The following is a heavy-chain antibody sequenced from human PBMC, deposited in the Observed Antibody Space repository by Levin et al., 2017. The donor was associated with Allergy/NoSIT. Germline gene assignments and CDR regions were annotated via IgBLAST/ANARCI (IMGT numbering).Heavy chain of an antibody. CDR3: ARGAGYRYGYYFDY. D-gene: IGHD5-18*01. CDR2: IYLSGST. CDR1: GGSISSGGYS. V-gene: IGHV4-30-2*01. J-gene: IGHJ4*02. Sequence: PSETLSLTCAVSGGSISSGGYSWSWIRQPPGKGLEWIGNIYLSGSTYYNLSLKSRVTISADRSKNQFSLNLISVTAAATAVYYCARGAGYRYGYYFDYWGQGTLVTVSS.